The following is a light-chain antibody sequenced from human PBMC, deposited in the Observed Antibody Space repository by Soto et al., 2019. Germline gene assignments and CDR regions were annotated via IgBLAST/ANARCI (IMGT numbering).Light chain of an antibody. V-gene: IGKV3-11*01. Sequence: EIVLTQSPATLSLSPGERATLSCRASQRVSSYLAWYQQKPGHAARLLIYDASNRATGIPSRFSGSGSGTDFSLTISSREPEDFAVYFCQRRRTLGPGTKAEIK. CDR2: DAS. CDR1: QRVSSY. CDR3: QRRRT. J-gene: IGKJ1*01.